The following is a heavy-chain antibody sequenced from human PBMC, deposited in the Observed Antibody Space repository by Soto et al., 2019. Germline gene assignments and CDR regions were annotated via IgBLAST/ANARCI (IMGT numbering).Heavy chain of an antibody. CDR1: GGSISSSSYY. Sequence: QLQLQESGPGLVKPSETLSLTCTVSGGSISSSSYYWGWIRQPPGKGLEWIGSIYYSGSTYYNPSLTSRVTRSVDTSKNQFSLKLSSVTAADTAVYYCARHGDSYGRYWSFDLGGRGTLVTVSS. CDR2: IYYSGST. V-gene: IGHV4-39*01. J-gene: IGHJ2*01. D-gene: IGHD5-18*01. CDR3: ARHGDSYGRYWSFDL.